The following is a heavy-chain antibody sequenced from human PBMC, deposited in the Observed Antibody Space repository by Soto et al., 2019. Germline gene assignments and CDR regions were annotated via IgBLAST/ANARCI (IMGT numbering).Heavy chain of an antibody. J-gene: IGHJ6*02. CDR1: GFTFSSYG. Sequence: PGGSLRLSCAASGFTFSSYGMHWVRQAPGKGLEWVAVIWYDGSNKYYADSVKGRFTISRDNSKNTLYLQMNSLRAEDTAVYYCARDGRYCSGGSCYSHGMAVWGQGTTVTVSS. V-gene: IGHV3-33*01. D-gene: IGHD2-15*01. CDR3: ARDGRYCSGGSCYSHGMAV. CDR2: IWYDGSNK.